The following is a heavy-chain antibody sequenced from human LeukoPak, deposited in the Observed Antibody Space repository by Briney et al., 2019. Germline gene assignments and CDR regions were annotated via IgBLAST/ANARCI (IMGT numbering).Heavy chain of an antibody. CDR1: GGTSSSYS. CDR3: TRDGDAGTDDY. J-gene: IGHJ4*02. V-gene: IGHV1-69*05. Sequence: GSSVKVSCKASGGTSSSYSISWVRQAPGQGLEWMGRIIPIFGTANYAQKFQGRVTITTDESTSTAYMELSSLRSEDTAVYYCTRDGDAGTDDYWGQGTLVTVSS. D-gene: IGHD7-27*01. CDR2: IIPIFGTA.